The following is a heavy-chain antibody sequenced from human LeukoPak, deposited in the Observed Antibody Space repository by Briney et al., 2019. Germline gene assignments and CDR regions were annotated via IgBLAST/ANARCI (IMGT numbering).Heavy chain of an antibody. CDR3: ARVSDYYDSSGYSNWFDP. CDR2: IIPIFGTA. D-gene: IGHD3-22*01. V-gene: IGHV1-69*13. Sequence: SVKVSCKASGGTFSSYAISWVRQAPGQGLEWMGGIIPIFGTANYGQKFQGRVTITADESTSTAYMELSSLRSEDTAVYYCARVSDYYDSSGYSNWFDPWGQGTLVTVSS. J-gene: IGHJ5*02. CDR1: GGTFSSYA.